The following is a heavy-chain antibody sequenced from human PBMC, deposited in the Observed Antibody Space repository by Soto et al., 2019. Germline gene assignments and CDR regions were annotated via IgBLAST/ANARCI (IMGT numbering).Heavy chain of an antibody. Sequence: SETLSLTCTVSGGSISSGDYYWSRNRQNPGKGLEWIGDIYYSGSTYYNPSLKSRVTISVDTSKNQFFLKLRSVTAAVFSFYYCASARVGGSIFDYWGQGTLVTVSS. CDR2: IYYSGST. J-gene: IGHJ4*02. CDR3: ASARVGGSIFDY. V-gene: IGHV4-30-4*01. CDR1: GGSISSGDYY. D-gene: IGHD3-10*01.